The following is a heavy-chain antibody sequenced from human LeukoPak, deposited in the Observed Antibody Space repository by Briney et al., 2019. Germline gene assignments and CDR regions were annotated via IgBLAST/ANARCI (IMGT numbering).Heavy chain of an antibody. J-gene: IGHJ5*02. D-gene: IGHD1-1*01. CDR2: IYHSGST. V-gene: IGHV4-30-2*01. CDR1: GGSISSGGYS. CDR3: ATTTMMGGWFDP. Sequence: SQTLSLTCAVSGGSISSGGYSWSWIRQPPGKGLEGIGYIYHSGSTYYNPSLTSRVTISVDRSKNQFYLKLSSVTAADTAVYYCATTTMMGGWFDPWGQGTLVTVSS.